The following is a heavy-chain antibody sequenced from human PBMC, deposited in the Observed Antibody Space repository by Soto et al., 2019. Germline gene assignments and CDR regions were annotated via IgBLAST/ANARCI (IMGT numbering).Heavy chain of an antibody. CDR2: LSGSGDSK. D-gene: IGHD1-7*01. CDR1: GFTFTGFG. J-gene: IGHJ3*01. Sequence: EGHLLESGGGLVRPGGSLRLSCAASGFTFTGFGMHWVRQAPGKGLEWIAALSGSGDSKYYAESVKGRFTISRDNSRDTRFLEMASLRVEDSVVNFCAKPIDRGWNYFQASAYGVWGQGTIVTVSS. CDR3: AKPIDRGWNYFQASAYGV. V-gene: IGHV3-23*01.